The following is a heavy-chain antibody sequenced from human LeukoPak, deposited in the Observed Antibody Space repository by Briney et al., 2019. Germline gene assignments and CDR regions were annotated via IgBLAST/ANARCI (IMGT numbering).Heavy chain of an antibody. J-gene: IGHJ4*02. CDR1: GGSISNYY. D-gene: IGHD5/OR15-5a*01. Sequence: SETLSLTCTVSGGSISNYYWSWIRQPAGKGLEWIGRIYTSGTTHYNPSLKSRVTISVDTSKNQFSLKLSSVTAADTAVYYCARDSVGKGFDYWGQGTLVTVSS. CDR2: IYTSGTT. CDR3: ARDSVGKGFDY. V-gene: IGHV4-4*07.